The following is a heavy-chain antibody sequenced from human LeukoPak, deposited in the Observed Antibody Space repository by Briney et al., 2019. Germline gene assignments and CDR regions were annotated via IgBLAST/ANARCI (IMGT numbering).Heavy chain of an antibody. CDR3: ARANYDILTGYHPPYYYYYMDV. V-gene: IGHV3-33*01. Sequence: GGSLRLSCAASGFTFSSYGMHWVRQAPGKGLEWVAVIWYDGSNKYYADSVKGRFTISRDNPKNTLYLQMNSLRAEDTAVYYCARANYDILTGYHPPYYYYYMDVWGKGTTVTVSS. CDR2: IWYDGSNK. J-gene: IGHJ6*03. CDR1: GFTFSSYG. D-gene: IGHD3-9*01.